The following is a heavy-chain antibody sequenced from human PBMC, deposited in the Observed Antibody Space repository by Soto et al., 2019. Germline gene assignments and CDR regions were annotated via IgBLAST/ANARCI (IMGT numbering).Heavy chain of an antibody. D-gene: IGHD6-19*01. CDR2: LTGSGDST. CDR3: ARSVEGHFDY. J-gene: IGHJ4*02. V-gene: IGHV3-23*01. Sequence: EVQLLESGGGLVQPGGSLRLSCAASGFTFSSFAMTWVRQAPGKGLEWVSSLTGSGDSTYYADSVKGRFTISRDNAKNSVYLQMNSLRDEDTAVYYCARSVEGHFDYWGQGTVVTVSS. CDR1: GFTFSSFA.